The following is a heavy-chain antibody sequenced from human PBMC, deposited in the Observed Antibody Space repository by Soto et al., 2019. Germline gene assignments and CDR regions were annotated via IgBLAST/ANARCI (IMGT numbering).Heavy chain of an antibody. CDR1: GFDFSNYW. CDR2: INGDGSDI. D-gene: IGHD4-17*01. V-gene: IGHV3-74*03. Sequence: GGSLRLSCGASGFDFSNYWMHWVRQAPGKGLVWVSRINGDGSDIKYADSVKGRFTISRDNAKNTVYLQMNSLRADDTAVYYCARDQTTGDWFDAWGQGALVTV. J-gene: IGHJ5*02. CDR3: ARDQTTGDWFDA.